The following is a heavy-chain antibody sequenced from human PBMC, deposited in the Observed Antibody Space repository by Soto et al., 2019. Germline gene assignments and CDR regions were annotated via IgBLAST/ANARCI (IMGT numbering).Heavy chain of an antibody. J-gene: IGHJ3*01. V-gene: IGHV4-31*03. CDR3: ARYYYDSSGYYNPSVHDAVDV. CDR1: GDSISNGGYY. Sequence: QVQLQESGPGLVKPSQTLSLTCTVSGDSISNGGYYWTWIRQHPGKGLECVGYIFYTGTTYYNPSLQSRVTISVDMSNNQFSLKLTSVTAADTAVYYCARYYYDSSGYYNPSVHDAVDVWGQGTMVTVSS. CDR2: IFYTGTT. D-gene: IGHD3-22*01.